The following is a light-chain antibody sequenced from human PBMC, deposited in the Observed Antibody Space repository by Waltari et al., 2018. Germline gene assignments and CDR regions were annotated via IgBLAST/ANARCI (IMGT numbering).Light chain of an antibody. V-gene: IGKV1-12*01. J-gene: IGKJ4*01. CDR3: QHGNTFPLT. Sequence: DIQMTQSPSSVSASVGDRVIITCRASQDISRWLAWYQQTPGKAPKFLIYDASTLQSGVPVRVSGTGSGTEFTLTISSLQPEDFATYYCQHGNTFPLTFGGGTKVEIK. CDR2: DAS. CDR1: QDISRW.